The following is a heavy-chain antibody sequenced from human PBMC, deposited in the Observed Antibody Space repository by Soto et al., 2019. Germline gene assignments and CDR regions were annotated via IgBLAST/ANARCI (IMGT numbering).Heavy chain of an antibody. CDR1: GGSISSSSYY. J-gene: IGHJ2*01. CDR2: IYYSGST. D-gene: IGHD2-15*01. Sequence: QLQLQESGPGLVKPSETLSLTCTVSGGSISSSSYYWGWIRQPPGKGLEWIGSIYYSGSTYYNPSLKSRVTISVDTSKNQFSLKLSSVTAADTAVYYCARSLRFSYCSGGSCYRSYWYFDLWGRGTLVTVSS. CDR3: ARSLRFSYCSGGSCYRSYWYFDL. V-gene: IGHV4-39*01.